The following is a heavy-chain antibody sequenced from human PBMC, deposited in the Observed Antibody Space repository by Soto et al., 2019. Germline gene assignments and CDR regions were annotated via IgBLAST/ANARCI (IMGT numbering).Heavy chain of an antibody. J-gene: IGHJ3*02. D-gene: IGHD1-1*01. V-gene: IGHV1-69*02. CDR3: ARPAVNDLDADSSAFDI. Sequence: QVQLVQSGAEVKEPGSSVKVSCKVSGGTFSSQTINWVRQVPGQGLEWMGSVIPIIGEGKYAQSFLGRVTITADRSTSTAYRELSSLRSEDTPLYYCARPAVNDLDADSSAFDIWGQGTMVTVSS. CDR1: GGTFSSQT. CDR2: VIPIIGEG.